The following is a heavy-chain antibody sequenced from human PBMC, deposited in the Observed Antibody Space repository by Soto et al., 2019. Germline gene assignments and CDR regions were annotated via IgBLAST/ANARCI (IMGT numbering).Heavy chain of an antibody. D-gene: IGHD2-15*01. J-gene: IGHJ6*02. CDR1: GYTFTSYG. CDR2: ISAYNGNT. V-gene: IGHV1-18*01. CDR3: ARDEPVTPPTRYGMDV. Sequence: QVQLVQSGAEVKKPGASVKVSCKASGYTFTSYGISWVRQAPGQGLEWMGWISAYNGNTNSAQKLQGRVTMTPDTSTSTAYMELRSLRSDDTAVYYCARDEPVTPPTRYGMDVWGQGTTVTVSS.